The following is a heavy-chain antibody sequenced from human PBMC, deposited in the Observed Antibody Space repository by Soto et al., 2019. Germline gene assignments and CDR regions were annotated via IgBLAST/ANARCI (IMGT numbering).Heavy chain of an antibody. CDR3: ARDAGYCSGGSCYSELYYYGMDV. CDR1: GGTFSSYA. Sequence: GASVKVSCKASGGTFSSYAISWVRQAPGQGLEWMGGIIPIFGTANYAQKFQGRVTITADESTSTAYMELSSLRSEDTAVYYCARDAGYCSGGSCYSELYYYGMDVWGQGTTVTV. D-gene: IGHD2-15*01. J-gene: IGHJ6*02. V-gene: IGHV1-69*13. CDR2: IIPIFGTA.